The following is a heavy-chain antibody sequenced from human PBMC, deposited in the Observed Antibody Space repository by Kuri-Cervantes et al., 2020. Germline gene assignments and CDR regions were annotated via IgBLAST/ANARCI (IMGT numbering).Heavy chain of an antibody. CDR1: GFTFSSYG. CDR3: ARGLGLRFLEWLGPFDY. Sequence: GESLKISCAASGFTFSSYGMHWVRQAPGKGLEWMAVIWYDGSNKYYADSVKGRFTISRDNSKNTLYPQMNSLRAEDTAVYYCARGLGLRFLEWLGPFDYWGQGTLVTVSS. CDR2: IWYDGSNK. D-gene: IGHD3-3*01. V-gene: IGHV3-33*01. J-gene: IGHJ4*02.